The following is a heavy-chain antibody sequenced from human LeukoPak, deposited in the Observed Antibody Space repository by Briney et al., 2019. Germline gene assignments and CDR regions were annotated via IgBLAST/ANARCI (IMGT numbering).Heavy chain of an antibody. CDR1: GFIVNTYY. V-gene: IGHV3-53*01. Sequence: GGSLRLSRAASGFIVNTYYMSWVRQAPGKGLEWVSIIYSDGSTYYADSVKGRFTISRDTSKNTLYLQMNSLRAEDTAVYYCARIYSGSHYSWGQGTLVTISS. D-gene: IGHD1-26*01. J-gene: IGHJ4*02. CDR3: ARIYSGSHYS. CDR2: IYSDGST.